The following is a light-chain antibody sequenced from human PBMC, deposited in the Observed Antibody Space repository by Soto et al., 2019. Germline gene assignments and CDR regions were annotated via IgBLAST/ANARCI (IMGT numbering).Light chain of an antibody. CDR3: QQYYYWPS. Sequence: EIVLTQSPATVSLSPGEKTTLSSRAIQSVSSYLAWYQQIPGQAPRLLIHGASTRATGIPARFSGSGSETEFTLTISSLQSEDFAVYYCQQYYYWPSFGQGTKVDIK. J-gene: IGKJ1*01. V-gene: IGKV3-15*01. CDR2: GAS. CDR1: QSVSSY.